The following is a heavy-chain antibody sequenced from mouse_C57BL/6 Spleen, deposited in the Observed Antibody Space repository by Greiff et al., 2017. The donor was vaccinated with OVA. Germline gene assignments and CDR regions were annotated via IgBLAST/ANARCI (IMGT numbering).Heavy chain of an antibody. CDR1: GYTFTSYW. CDR3: ARGDWDNYFDY. CDR2: IDPSDSET. J-gene: IGHJ2*01. Sequence: QVHVKQPGAELVRPGSSVKLSCTASGYTFTSYWMHWVKQRPIQGLEWIGNIDPSDSETHYTQTFKDKATLTVDKSSSTAYMQLSSLTSEDSTDYCCARGDWDNYFDYWGQGTTLTVSS. D-gene: IGHD4-1*01. V-gene: IGHV1-52*01.